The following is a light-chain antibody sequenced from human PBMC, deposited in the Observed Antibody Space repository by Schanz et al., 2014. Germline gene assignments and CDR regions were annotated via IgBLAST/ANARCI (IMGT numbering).Light chain of an antibody. Sequence: QSALTQPASVSGSPGQSITISCTGTSSDVGGYNYVSWYQQYPGKAPKLMIYDVTNRPSGVSNRFSGSKSGNTASLTVSGLQAEDEADYYCSSYAGNNDFGVFGGGTKLTVL. V-gene: IGLV2-14*01. J-gene: IGLJ2*01. CDR1: SSDVGGYNY. CDR2: DVT. CDR3: SSYAGNNDFGV.